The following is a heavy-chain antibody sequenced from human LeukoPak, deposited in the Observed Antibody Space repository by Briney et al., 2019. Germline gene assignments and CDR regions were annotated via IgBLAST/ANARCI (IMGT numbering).Heavy chain of an antibody. CDR1: GFTFSSYS. V-gene: IGHV3-21*04. CDR2: ISSSSSYI. CDR3: VQEGPRGLAFDI. J-gene: IGHJ3*02. Sequence: GGSLRLSCAASGFTFSSYSMNWVRQAPGKGLEWVSSISSSSSYIYYADSVKGRFAISRDNSKNTLYLQMNSLRAEDTAVYYCVQEGPRGLAFDIWGQGTKVTVSS.